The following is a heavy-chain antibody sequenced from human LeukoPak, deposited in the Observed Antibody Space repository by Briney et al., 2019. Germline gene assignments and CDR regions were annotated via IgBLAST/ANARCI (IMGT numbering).Heavy chain of an antibody. CDR1: GFTFSSYS. V-gene: IGHV3-21*04. CDR2: ISSSSSYI. CDR3: VQEGPRGLAFDI. J-gene: IGHJ3*02. Sequence: GGSLRLSCAASGFTFSSYSMNWVRQAPGKGLEWVSSISSSSSYIYYADSVKGRFAISRDNSKNTLYLQMNSLRAEDTAVYYCVQEGPRGLAFDIWGQGTKVTVSS.